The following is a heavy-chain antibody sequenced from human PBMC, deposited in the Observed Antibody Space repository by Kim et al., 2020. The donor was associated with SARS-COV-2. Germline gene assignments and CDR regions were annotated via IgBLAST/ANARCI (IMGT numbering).Heavy chain of an antibody. J-gene: IGHJ6*02. CDR2: IGTAGDT. V-gene: IGHV3-13*04. CDR3: ARAGLVWRAYYYGMAV. D-gene: IGHD3-16*01. Sequence: GGSLRLSCAASGFTFSSYDMHWVRQATGKGLEWVSAIGTAGDTYYPGSVKGRFTISRENAKNSLYLQLKSLRAGDTAVYYCARAGLVWRAYYYGMAVWG. CDR1: GFTFSSYD.